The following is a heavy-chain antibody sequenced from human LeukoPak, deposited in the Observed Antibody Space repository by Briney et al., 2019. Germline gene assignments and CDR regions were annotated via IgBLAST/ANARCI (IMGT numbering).Heavy chain of an antibody. CDR3: AREGNSPFDY. J-gene: IGHJ4*02. CDR1: GITFINYN. CDR2: ISSSGSYI. D-gene: IGHD5-18*01. Sequence: GGSLRLSCAASGITFINYNMNWVRQAPGKGLEWVSSISSSGSYIYYADSVKGRFTISRDNAKNSLYLQMNSLRAEDTAVYYCAREGNSPFDYWGQGTLVTVSS. V-gene: IGHV3-21*01.